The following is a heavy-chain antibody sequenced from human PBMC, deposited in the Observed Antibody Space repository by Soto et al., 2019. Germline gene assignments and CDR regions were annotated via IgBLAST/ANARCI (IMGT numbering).Heavy chain of an antibody. J-gene: IGHJ6*02. D-gene: IGHD2-15*01. CDR3: ASDVVVVVALPDDYYYGMDV. Sequence: SVKVSCKASGGSSSDYAINWVRQAPGHGLEWMGGIVPIFSTSNYAEKFQGRVTITADKSTSTAYMELSSLRSDDTAVYYCASDVVVVVALPDDYYYGMDVWGQGTTVTVSS. CDR1: GGSSSDYA. CDR2: IVPIFSTS. V-gene: IGHV1-69*06.